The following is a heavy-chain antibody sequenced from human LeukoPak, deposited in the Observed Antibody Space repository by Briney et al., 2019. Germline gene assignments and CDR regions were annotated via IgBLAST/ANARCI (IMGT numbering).Heavy chain of an antibody. J-gene: IGHJ5*02. Sequence: ASVKVSCKASGGTFSSYAISWVRQAPGQGLEWMGGIIPIFGTANYAQKFQGRVTITTDESTSTAYMELSSLRSEDTAVYYCARTLLYCSTTSCYHNWFDPWGQGTLVTVSS. D-gene: IGHD2-2*01. CDR2: IIPIFGTA. V-gene: IGHV1-69*05. CDR3: ARTLLYCSTTSCYHNWFDP. CDR1: GGTFSSYA.